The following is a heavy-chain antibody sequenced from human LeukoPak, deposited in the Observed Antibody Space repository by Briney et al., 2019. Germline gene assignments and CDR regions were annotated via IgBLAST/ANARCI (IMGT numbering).Heavy chain of an antibody. D-gene: IGHD3-3*01. CDR1: GYTFTSYG. Sequence: ASVKVSCKASGYTFTSYGISWVRQAPGQGLEWMGWISAYNGNTNYAQKLQGRVTMTTDTSTSTAYMELRSLRSDNTAVYYCARDFGITIFGVVISDYWGQGTLVTVSS. CDR2: ISAYNGNT. V-gene: IGHV1-18*01. CDR3: ARDFGITIFGVVISDY. J-gene: IGHJ4*02.